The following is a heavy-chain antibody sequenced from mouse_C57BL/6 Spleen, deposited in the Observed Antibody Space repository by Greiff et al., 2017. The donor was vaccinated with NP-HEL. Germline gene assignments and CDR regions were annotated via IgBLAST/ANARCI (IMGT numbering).Heavy chain of an antibody. CDR3: ARYNYYGSSYSAMDY. CDR1: GYSFTSYY. J-gene: IGHJ4*01. V-gene: IGHV1-66*01. Sequence: QVQLQQSGPELVKPGASVKISCKASGYSFTSYYIHWVKQRPGQGLEWIGWIYPGSGNTKYNEKFKGKATLTADTSSSTAYMQLSSLTSEDSAVYYCARYNYYGSSYSAMDYWGQGTSVTVSS. CDR2: IYPGSGNT. D-gene: IGHD1-1*01.